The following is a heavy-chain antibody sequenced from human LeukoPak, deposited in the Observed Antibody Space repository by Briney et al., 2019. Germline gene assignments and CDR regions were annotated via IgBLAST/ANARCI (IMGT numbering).Heavy chain of an antibody. Sequence: QPGASLRLSWAASGFSLSTYGVSWVRQPPGKGLEWVSGITGTGGSTYYADSVKGRFTVSRDTSKNTLYLPMNSLRAEDTDISYCAKDHGTAVAGLYYWGQGTLVTVSS. V-gene: IGHV3-23*01. D-gene: IGHD6-19*01. CDR3: AKDHGTAVAGLYY. CDR1: GFSLSTYG. J-gene: IGHJ4*02. CDR2: ITGTGGST.